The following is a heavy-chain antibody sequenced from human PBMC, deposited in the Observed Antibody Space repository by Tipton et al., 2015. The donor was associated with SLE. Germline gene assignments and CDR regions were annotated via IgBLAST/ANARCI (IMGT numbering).Heavy chain of an antibody. CDR1: GFTFNDYA. V-gene: IGHV3-9*01. J-gene: IGHJ4*02. CDR2: ITWSSGSI. CDR3: AKDFDGYNGFDF. Sequence: SLRLSCAASGFTFNDYAMHCVRQAPGKALEWVSGITWSSGSIGYADSVRGRFTISRDNAKNSLYLQMSSLRPEDTALYYCAKDFDGYNGFDFWGQGTLVTVSS. D-gene: IGHD5-24*01.